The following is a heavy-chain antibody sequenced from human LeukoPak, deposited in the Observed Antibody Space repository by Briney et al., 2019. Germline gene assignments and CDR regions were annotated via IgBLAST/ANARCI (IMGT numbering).Heavy chain of an antibody. D-gene: IGHD6-19*01. Sequence: ASVKVSCKASGYTFTAYYIHWLRQAPGQGPEWMGWIKPDSGSSHYAQKFQGRVTMTRDASSNSAYMDLTSLKSDDTALYYCARARVPIAVAGLYYFDYWGQGALVTVSS. J-gene: IGHJ4*02. V-gene: IGHV1-2*02. CDR1: GYTFTAYY. CDR3: ARARVPIAVAGLYYFDY. CDR2: IKPDSGSS.